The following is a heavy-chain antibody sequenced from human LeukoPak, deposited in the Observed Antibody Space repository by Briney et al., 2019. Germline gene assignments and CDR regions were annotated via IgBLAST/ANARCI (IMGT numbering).Heavy chain of an antibody. J-gene: IGHJ4*02. CDR2: ISSSSSTI. D-gene: IGHD5/OR15-5a*01. CDR3: ARDWSNDY. V-gene: IGHV3-48*01. Sequence: GGSLRLSCAASGFTLSSYSMNWVRQAPGKGLEWVSYISSSSSTIYYADSVKGRFTISRGNAKNSLYLQMNSLRAEDTAVYYCARDWSNDYWGQGTLVTVSS. CDR1: GFTLSSYS.